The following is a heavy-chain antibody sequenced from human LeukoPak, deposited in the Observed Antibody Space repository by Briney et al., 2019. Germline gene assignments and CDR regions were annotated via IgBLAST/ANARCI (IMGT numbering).Heavy chain of an antibody. D-gene: IGHD6-13*01. J-gene: IGHJ3*02. CDR1: GFTFSSYA. V-gene: IGHV3-23*01. CDR2: ISGSGGST. Sequence: GGSLRLSCAASGFTFSSYAMSWVRQAPGEGLEWVSAISGSGGSTYYADSVKGRFTISRDNSKNTLYLQMNSLRAEDTAVYYCAKDRSSSWRQHDAFDIWGQGTMVTVSS. CDR3: AKDRSSSWRQHDAFDI.